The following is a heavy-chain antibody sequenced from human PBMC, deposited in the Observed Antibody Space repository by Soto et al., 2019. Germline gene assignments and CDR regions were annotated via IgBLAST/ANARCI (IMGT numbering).Heavy chain of an antibody. CDR2: ISSSSSYI. J-gene: IGHJ6*02. Sequence: GGSLRLSCAASGFTFSSYSMNWVRQAPGKGLEWVSSISSSSSYIYYADSVKGRFTISRDNAKNSLYLQMNSLRAEDTAVYYCARALSVDTAMVPIIYYYYYGKDVWGQGTTVTVS. CDR1: GFTFSSYS. D-gene: IGHD5-18*01. CDR3: ARALSVDTAMVPIIYYYYYGKDV. V-gene: IGHV3-21*01.